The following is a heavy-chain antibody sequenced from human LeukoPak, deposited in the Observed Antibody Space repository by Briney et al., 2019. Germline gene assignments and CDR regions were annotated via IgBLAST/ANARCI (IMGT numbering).Heavy chain of an antibody. Sequence: GGSLRLSCAPSGFTFSSSWMSWVRQAPYKGLEWVANINQDGSEKYYVDSVKGRFTISRDNAKNSLYLHMRSLRAEDTAMYYCARDEYHAAWDWGQGTLVTVSS. D-gene: IGHD1-26*01. V-gene: IGHV3-7*05. CDR2: INQDGSEK. CDR1: GFTFSSSW. J-gene: IGHJ4*02. CDR3: ARDEYHAAWD.